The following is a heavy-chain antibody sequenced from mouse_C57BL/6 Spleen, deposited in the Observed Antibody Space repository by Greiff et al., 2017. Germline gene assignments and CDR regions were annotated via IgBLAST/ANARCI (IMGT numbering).Heavy chain of an antibody. CDR2: ISSGSSTI. CDR3: AKVYDYDPFFDY. CDR1: GFTFSDYG. D-gene: IGHD2-4*01. Sequence: EVQRVESGGGLVKPGGSLKLSCAASGFTFSDYGMHWVRQAPEKGLEWVAYISSGSSTIYYAATVKGRFTISRDNAKDTLFLQMTSLGSEDTAMYYCAKVYDYDPFFDYWGQGTTLTVSS. J-gene: IGHJ2*01. V-gene: IGHV5-17*01.